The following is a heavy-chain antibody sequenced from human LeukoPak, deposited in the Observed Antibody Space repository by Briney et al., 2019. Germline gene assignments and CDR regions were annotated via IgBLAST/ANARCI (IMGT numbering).Heavy chain of an antibody. D-gene: IGHD2-15*01. CDR3: AKDYCSGGSCYCDY. CDR1: GFTFSSYA. J-gene: IGHJ4*02. CDR2: ISGGGDST. Sequence: GGSLRLSCAASGFTFSSYAMTWVRQAPGKGLEWVSTISGGGDSTYYADSVKGRFAISGDYSNDTLYLQVNSLRAEDTAVYYCAKDYCSGGSCYCDYWGQGTLVTVSS. V-gene: IGHV3-23*01.